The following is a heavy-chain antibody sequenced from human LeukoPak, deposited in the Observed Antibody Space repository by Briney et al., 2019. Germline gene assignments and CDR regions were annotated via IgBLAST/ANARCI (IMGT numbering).Heavy chain of an antibody. CDR1: GFTFGNYL. CDR3: ARGRGGDI. V-gene: IGHV3-7*01. J-gene: IGHJ3*02. Sequence: PGGSLRLSCAASGFTFGNYLMSWVRQAPGKGLECVANIKQDGSEKYYVDSVKGRFTISRDNAKNSLYLQMNSLRVEDTAVYFCARGRGGDIWGQGTMVTVSS. CDR2: IKQDGSEK. D-gene: IGHD3-16*01.